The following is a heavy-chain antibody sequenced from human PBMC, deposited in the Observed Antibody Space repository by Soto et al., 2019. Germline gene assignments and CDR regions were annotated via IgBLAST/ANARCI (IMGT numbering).Heavy chain of an antibody. CDR1: GGTFSSYA. Sequence: GASVKVSCKASGGTFSSYAMSWVRQAPGQGLEWMGGINPIFGTPHYAQKYQGRVTITADTFTNTAYMELTRLTSDDTAVYFCAREGRRFDYWGQGTLVTVSS. J-gene: IGHJ4*02. V-gene: IGHV1-69*06. CDR2: INPIFGTP. CDR3: AREGRRFDY.